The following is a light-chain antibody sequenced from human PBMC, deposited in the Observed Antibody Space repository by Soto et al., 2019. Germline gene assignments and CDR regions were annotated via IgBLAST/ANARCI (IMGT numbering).Light chain of an antibody. CDR3: QQYNSYSWT. J-gene: IGKJ1*01. Sequence: PATLSVSPGERATLSCRASQSVRSNLDWYQQKPGQAPRLLIYNAYTRATGIPARFSGSGSGTEFTLTISSLQPDDFATYYCQQYNSYSWTFGQGTKVDI. CDR2: NAY. V-gene: IGKV3-15*01. CDR1: QSVRSN.